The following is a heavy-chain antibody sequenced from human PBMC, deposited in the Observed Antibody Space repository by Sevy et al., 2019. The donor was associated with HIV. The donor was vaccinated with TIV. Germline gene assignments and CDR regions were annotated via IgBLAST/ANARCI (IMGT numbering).Heavy chain of an antibody. Sequence: SETLSLTCSVSGGSISGGAYYWGWIRQPPGMGLEWIGSISSSESTDSNPSLKRRVTMSIDTSKNQFSLSLHSVTAADTALYYCARHPPGYISGWSFDFGGQGTLVTVSS. CDR1: GGSISGGAYY. CDR2: ISSSEST. D-gene: IGHD6-19*01. V-gene: IGHV4-39*01. CDR3: ARHPPGYISGWSFDF. J-gene: IGHJ4*02.